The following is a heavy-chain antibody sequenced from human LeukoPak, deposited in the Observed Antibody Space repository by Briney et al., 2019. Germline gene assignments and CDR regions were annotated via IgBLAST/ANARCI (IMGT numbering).Heavy chain of an antibody. Sequence: SVKVSCKASGGTFSSYAISWVRQAPGQGLEWMGGIIPIFGTANYAQKFQGRVTITADKSTSTAYMELSSLRSEDTAVYYCARVESGSGSYYKEYYFDYWGQGTLVTVSS. D-gene: IGHD3-10*01. V-gene: IGHV1-69*06. CDR3: ARVESGSGSYYKEYYFDY. CDR2: IIPIFGTA. CDR1: GGTFSSYA. J-gene: IGHJ4*02.